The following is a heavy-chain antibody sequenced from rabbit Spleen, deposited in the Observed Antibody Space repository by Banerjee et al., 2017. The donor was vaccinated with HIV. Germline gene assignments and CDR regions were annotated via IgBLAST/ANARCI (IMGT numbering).Heavy chain of an antibody. Sequence: QSLEESGGGLVKPGGTLTLTCTVSGFSFNFYWICWVRQAPGKGLEWIACIDTGSSGFSYFASWAKGRFTISKTSSNTVTLQMTSLTAADTATYFCVRGASGSGYYSLWGPGTLVTVS. CDR3: VRGASGSGYYSL. CDR2: IDTGSSGFS. D-gene: IGHD1-1*01. CDR1: GFSFNFYW. V-gene: IGHV1S40*01. J-gene: IGHJ6*01.